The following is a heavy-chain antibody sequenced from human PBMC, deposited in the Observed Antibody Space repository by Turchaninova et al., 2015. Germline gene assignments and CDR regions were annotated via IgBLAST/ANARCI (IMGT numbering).Heavy chain of an antibody. D-gene: IGHD6-13*01. CDR1: GFSLTTIGVC. CDR2: IYWDDDK. Sequence: QITLTESGPTLVKPTPTLTLTCSFSGFSLTTIGVCVGGIRQPPGRTLEFLALIYWDDDKRYGPPRKSRLTITKDTSKNQVVLTMTNMDPVDTATYFCTRSVTAAPVLGAFDVWGQGTMVTVSS. V-gene: IGHV2-5*05. J-gene: IGHJ3*01. CDR3: TRSVTAAPVLGAFDV.